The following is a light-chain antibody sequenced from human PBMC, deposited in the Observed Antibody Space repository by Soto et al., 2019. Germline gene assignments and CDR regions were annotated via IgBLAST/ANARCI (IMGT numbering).Light chain of an antibody. J-gene: IGKJ1*01. Sequence: DIQMTQSPSSLSASVGDRVTITCRASQDIRSYLGWYQQKPGKAPKLLIYAASSLQSGVPSRFSGSGSGTDFTLTISSLQPEDFATYYCQQSYSTPWTFGQGTKVDIK. CDR1: QDIRSY. CDR2: AAS. V-gene: IGKV1-39*01. CDR3: QQSYSTPWT.